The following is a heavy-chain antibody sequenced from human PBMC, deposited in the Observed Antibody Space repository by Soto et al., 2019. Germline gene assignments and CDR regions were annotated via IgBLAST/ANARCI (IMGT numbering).Heavy chain of an antibody. CDR1: GGSFSGYY. CDR2: SNHSGSN. J-gene: IGHJ4*02. D-gene: IGHD5-12*01. CDR3: APCGYERSFDY. Sequence: QVQLQQWGAGLLKPSESLSLTCAVYGGSFSGYYWSWIRQPPGKGLEWIGESNHSGSNNYNPSLKRRVTISVATSKNQFSLKLICVAAADTDECDCAPCGYERSFDYWGQGTLVTVSS. V-gene: IGHV4-34*01.